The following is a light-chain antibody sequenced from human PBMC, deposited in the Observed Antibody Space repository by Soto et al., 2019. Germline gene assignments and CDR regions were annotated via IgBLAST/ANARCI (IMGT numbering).Light chain of an antibody. CDR2: WAS. V-gene: IGKV4-1*01. J-gene: IGKJ1*01. Sequence: DIVMTRSPDSLAVSLGERATINCKASRSVLYSSNNRNYLAWYQQKPRQPPKLLIYWASTRESGVPSRFSGSGSGTDFTLTISSLQAEDMAVYYCQQYYDSPCTFGQGTKVDI. CDR3: QQYYDSPCT. CDR1: RSVLYSSNNRNY.